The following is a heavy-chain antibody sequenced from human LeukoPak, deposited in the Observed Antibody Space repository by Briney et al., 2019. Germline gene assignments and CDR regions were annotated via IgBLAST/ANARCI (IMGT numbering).Heavy chain of an antibody. J-gene: IGHJ5*02. D-gene: IGHD6-6*01. V-gene: IGHV4-59*01. CDR1: GGSISSYY. CDR3: ARGSSFNWFDP. Sequence: SETLPLTCTVSGGSISSYYWSWIRQPPGKGLEWIWYIYYSGSTHYNPSLKSRVTISVDTSKNQFSLKLSSVTAADTAVYYCARGSSFNWFDPWGQGTLVTVSS. CDR2: IYYSGST.